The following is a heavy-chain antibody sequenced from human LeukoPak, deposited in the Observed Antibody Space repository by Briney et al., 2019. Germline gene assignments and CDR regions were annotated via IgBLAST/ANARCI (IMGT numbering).Heavy chain of an antibody. CDR1: GGSISSGGYY. CDR3: ARELDDSRSHPIDY. J-gene: IGHJ4*02. V-gene: IGHV4-31*03. D-gene: IGHD3-22*01. CDR2: IYYSGST. Sequence: SETLSLTCTVSGGSISSGGYYWRWIRQHPGKGLEWIGYIYYSGSTYYNPSLKSRVTISVDTSKNQFSLKLSSVTAADTAVYYCARELDDSRSHPIDYWGRGTLVTVSS.